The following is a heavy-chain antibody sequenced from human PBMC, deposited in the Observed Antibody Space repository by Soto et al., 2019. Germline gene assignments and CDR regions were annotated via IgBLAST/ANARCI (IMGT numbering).Heavy chain of an antibody. CDR2: IYYSGST. D-gene: IGHD3-3*01. CDR3: ARQRGAFWSGYYPSGPFDP. Sequence: SELLPVTWSVACGSISSYYWSWIRQPPRKGLEWIGYIYYSGSTNYNPSLKSRVTISVDTSKNQFSLKLSSVTAADTAVYYCARQRGAFWSGYYPSGPFDPWGQGTLVTVSS. CDR1: CGSISSYY. V-gene: IGHV4-59*08. J-gene: IGHJ5*02.